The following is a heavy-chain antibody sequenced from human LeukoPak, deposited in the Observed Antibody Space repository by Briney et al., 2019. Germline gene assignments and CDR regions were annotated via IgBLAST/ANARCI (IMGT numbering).Heavy chain of an antibody. V-gene: IGHV3-13*04. CDR1: GFTSSAYD. CDR3: VRAAMPYIINGRRFDY. D-gene: IGHD2-2*01. J-gene: IGHJ4*02. CDR2: SGTVGDT. Sequence: GEFLRLSCAASGFTSSAYDMHWVRQITGGGLEWVSTSGTVGDTFYSDSVKGRFTISRENAKNSVHLQMNSLRVEDSAIYFCVRAAMPYIINGRRFDYWGQGTLVTVSS.